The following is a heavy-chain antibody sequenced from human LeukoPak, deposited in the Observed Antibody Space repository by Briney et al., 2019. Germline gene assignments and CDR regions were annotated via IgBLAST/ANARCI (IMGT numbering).Heavy chain of an antibody. CDR3: ARDRPVMITFGGVIIAAY. D-gene: IGHD3-16*02. V-gene: IGHV1-18*04. CDR1: GYSFTGDY. Sequence: GASVNVSCKASGYSFTGDYMHWVRQAAGQGLEWMGWVSGYNGNTDYAQKFQGRVTMTTDRSTNTVYMELRSLRSDDTAVYYCARDRPVMITFGGVIIAAYWGQGTLVSVS. J-gene: IGHJ4*02. CDR2: VSGYNGNT.